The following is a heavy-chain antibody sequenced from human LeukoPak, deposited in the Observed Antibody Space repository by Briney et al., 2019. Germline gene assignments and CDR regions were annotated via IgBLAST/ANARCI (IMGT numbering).Heavy chain of an antibody. CDR3: ARERSAATPFDS. CDR2: TYYRSKWYY. J-gene: IGHJ4*02. CDR1: GDSVSSDSAA. D-gene: IGHD6-13*01. Sequence: SQTLSLTCAISGDSVSSDSAAWSWIRQSPSRGLEWLGRTYYRSKWYYDYAISVESRVAINPDTSKNQFTLQLSSVTPEDTAIYYCARERSAATPFDSWGQGTLATVSS. V-gene: IGHV6-1*01.